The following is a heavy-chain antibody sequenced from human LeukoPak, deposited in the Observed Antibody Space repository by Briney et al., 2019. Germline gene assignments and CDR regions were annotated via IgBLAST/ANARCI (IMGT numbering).Heavy chain of an antibody. J-gene: IGHJ5*02. D-gene: IGHD6-6*01. V-gene: IGHV3-23*01. CDR3: AKGAHSSSMSWFDP. CDR1: GFTFSSYS. Sequence: GGSLRLSCAASGFTFSSYSKNWVRQAPGKGLEWVSTISGSGGSTYYADSVKGRFTISRDNSKNTLYLQMNSLRAEDTAVYYCAKGAHSSSMSWFDPWGQGTLVTVSS. CDR2: ISGSGGST.